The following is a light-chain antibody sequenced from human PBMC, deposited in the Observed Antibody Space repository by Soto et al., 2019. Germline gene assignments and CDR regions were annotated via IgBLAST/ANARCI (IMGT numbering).Light chain of an antibody. CDR3: QQYNSYSTFGPAT. V-gene: IGKV1-17*03. CDR2: GAF. Sequence: DIQMTQSPSAMSASVGDRVTITCRASQGINNYLAWFQQKPGKVPKRLIYGAFSLQSGVPSRFSGSGSGTEFTLTISSLQPEDFGTYYCQQYNSYSTFGPATFGQGTKVDI. CDR1: QGINNY. J-gene: IGKJ1*01.